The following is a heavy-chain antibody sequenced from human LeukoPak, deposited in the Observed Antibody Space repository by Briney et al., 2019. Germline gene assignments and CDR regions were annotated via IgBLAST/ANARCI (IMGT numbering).Heavy chain of an antibody. CDR2: INHSGST. D-gene: IGHD4-17*01. V-gene: IGHV4-39*07. J-gene: IGHJ3*02. CDR3: ARTTTVTTSAFDI. CDR1: GGSISSSSYY. Sequence: SETLSLTCTVSGGSISSSSYYWTWIRQPPGKGLEWIGEINHSGSTNYNPSLKSRVTISVDTSKNQFSLKLNSVTAADTAVYYCARTTTVTTSAFDIWGQGTMVTVSS.